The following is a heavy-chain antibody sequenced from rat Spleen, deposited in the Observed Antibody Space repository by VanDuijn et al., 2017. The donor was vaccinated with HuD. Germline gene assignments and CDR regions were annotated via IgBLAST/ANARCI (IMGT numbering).Heavy chain of an antibody. J-gene: IGHJ1*01. Sequence: QVQLKESGPGLVQPSQTLSLTCTVSGFSLSNYGVIWVRQPPGKGLEWMGVIWGNGKTNYNSGLKSRLNISRDTSKNQVFLKMNSLRTDDTGTYYCTRDSNNNYGAYWYFDFWGPGTMVTVSS. D-gene: IGHD1-10*01. CDR2: IWGNGKT. V-gene: IGHV2-13*01. CDR1: GFSLSNYG. CDR3: TRDSNNNYGAYWYFDF.